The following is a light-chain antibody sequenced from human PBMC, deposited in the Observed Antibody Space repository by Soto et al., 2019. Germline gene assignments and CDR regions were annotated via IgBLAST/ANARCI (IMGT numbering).Light chain of an antibody. V-gene: IGLV2-8*01. Sequence: SERAQAASGTGAHLHARSIICTGTSSDVGGYNYVSWYQHHPGKAPKLIIYEVYKRPSGVPDRFSGSKSGNTAALTVSGLQAEDEADYYCSSYVGTNSYVFGTGTKVTVL. CDR1: SSDVGGYNY. CDR3: SSYVGTNSYV. CDR2: EVY. J-gene: IGLJ1*01.